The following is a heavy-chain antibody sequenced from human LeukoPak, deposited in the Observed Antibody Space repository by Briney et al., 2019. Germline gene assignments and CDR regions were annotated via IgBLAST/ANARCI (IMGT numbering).Heavy chain of an antibody. CDR2: ININTGNP. Sequence: APVKVSCKASGYTFTSYAMNWVRQAPGQGLEWMGWININTGNPTYAQGFTGRFVFSLDTSVSTAYLQISSLKAEDTAVYYCARDFYPGADYGDYGREDYWDQGTLVTVSS. J-gene: IGHJ4*02. CDR3: ARDFYPGADYGDYGREDY. V-gene: IGHV7-4-1*02. CDR1: GYTFTSYA. D-gene: IGHD4-17*01.